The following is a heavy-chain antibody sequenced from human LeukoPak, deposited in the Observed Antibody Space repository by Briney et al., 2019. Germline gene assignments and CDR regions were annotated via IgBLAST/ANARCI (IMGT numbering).Heavy chain of an antibody. CDR1: GGSFSGYY. CDR3: ARGCGGACADY. D-gene: IGHD2-21*02. CDR2: INHSGST. Sequence: SETLSLTCAVYGGSFSGYYWSWIRQPPGEGLEWIGEINHSGSTNYNPSLKSRVTISVDTSKNQFSLKLSSVTAADTAVYYCARGCGGACADYWGQGTLVTVSS. V-gene: IGHV4-34*01. J-gene: IGHJ4*02.